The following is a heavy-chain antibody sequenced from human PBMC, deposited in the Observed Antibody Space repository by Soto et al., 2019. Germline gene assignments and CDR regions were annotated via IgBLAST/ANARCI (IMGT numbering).Heavy chain of an antibody. CDR3: AGGLDYYYGMDV. V-gene: IGHV3-74*01. J-gene: IGHJ6*02. D-gene: IGHD3-16*01. Sequence: PGGSLRLSCAASGFTFSRYWMHWVRQAPGKWLVWVSRIDSDGSSTSYADSLKGRFTISRDNTKNTLYLQMNSLRAEDTAVYYCAGGLDYYYGMDVWGQGXTVTVYS. CDR2: IDSDGSST. CDR1: GFTFSRYW.